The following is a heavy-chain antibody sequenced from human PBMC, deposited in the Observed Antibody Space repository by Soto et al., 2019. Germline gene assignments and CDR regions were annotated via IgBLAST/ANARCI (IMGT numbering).Heavy chain of an antibody. CDR1: GDSVSSNSAA. CDR3: AREHYDILTGYSPYYYYYGMDV. D-gene: IGHD3-9*01. J-gene: IGHJ6*02. Sequence: SQTLSLTCAISGDSVSSNSAAWNWIRQSPSRGLEWLGRRYYRSKWYNDYAVSVKSRITINPDTSKNQFSLQLNSVTPEDTAVYYCAREHYDILTGYSPYYYYYGMDVWGQGTTVTVSS. V-gene: IGHV6-1*01. CDR2: RYYRSKWYN.